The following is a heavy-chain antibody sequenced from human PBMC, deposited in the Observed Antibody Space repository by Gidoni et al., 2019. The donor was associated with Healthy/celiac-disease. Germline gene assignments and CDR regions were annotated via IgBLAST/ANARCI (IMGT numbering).Heavy chain of an antibody. CDR2: ISSSSSTI. V-gene: IGHV3-48*01. CDR1: GFPFSSYS. D-gene: IGHD2-2*01. J-gene: IGHJ3*02. CDR3: ARDRPDTVVVPAAVDAFDI. Sequence: EVQLVESGGGLVQPGGSLRLSCAASGFPFSSYSMNWVRQAPGKGLEWVSYISSSSSTIYYADSVKGRFTISRDNAKNSLYLQMNSLRAEDTAVYYCARDRPDTVVVPAAVDAFDIWGQGTMVTVSS.